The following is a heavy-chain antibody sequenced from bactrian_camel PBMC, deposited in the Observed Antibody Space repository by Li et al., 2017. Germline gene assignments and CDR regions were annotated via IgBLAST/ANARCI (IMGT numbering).Heavy chain of an antibody. V-gene: IGHV3S40*01. Sequence: DVQLVESGGGLVQPGGSLRLSCATSGFTFSNYAMTWVRQVPEKGLEWVSSISMYGSSTVYVDSLKGRFTISRDYAKNEMYLQMNSLKPEDTAMYYCAADPCPDPKSGGYYYTAAEFDYWGQGTQVTVS. J-gene: IGHJ4*01. CDR2: ISMYGSST. CDR3: AADPCPDPKSGGYYYTAAEFDY. D-gene: IGHD2*01. CDR1: GFTFSNYA.